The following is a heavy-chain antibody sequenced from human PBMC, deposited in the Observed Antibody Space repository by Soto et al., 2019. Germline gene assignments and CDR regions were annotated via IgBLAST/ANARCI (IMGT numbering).Heavy chain of an antibody. D-gene: IGHD1-26*01. J-gene: IGHJ6*02. CDR3: ARDPTPIAGSYTLYFFFGLDV. Sequence: PGGSLRLSCAASEFTFSHYPLQWIRQAPGRGLEWVAAISSDGSLEYYADSVKGRFAISRDNSKNTLFLQMNGLKPEDTALYYCARDPTPIAGSYTLYFFFGLDVWGQGTTVTVSS. CDR1: EFTFSHYP. V-gene: IGHV3-30*09. CDR2: ISSDGSLE.